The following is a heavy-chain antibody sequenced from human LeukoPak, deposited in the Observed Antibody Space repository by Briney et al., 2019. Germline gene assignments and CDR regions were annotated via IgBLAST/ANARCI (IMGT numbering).Heavy chain of an antibody. V-gene: IGHV4-4*07. D-gene: IGHD2-2*01. J-gene: IGHJ4*02. CDR3: ARDDWYQLPDY. Sequence: SETLSLTCTVSGGSISSYYWSWIPQPAGKGLEWIGRIYTSGSTNYNTSLKSRVTMSVDTSKKQFALKLSSVTAADTAVYYCARDDWYQLPDYWGQGTLVTVSS. CDR2: IYTSGST. CDR1: GGSISSYY.